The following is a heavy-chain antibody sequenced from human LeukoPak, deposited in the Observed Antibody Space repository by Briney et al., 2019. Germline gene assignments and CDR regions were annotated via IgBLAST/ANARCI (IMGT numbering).Heavy chain of an antibody. Sequence: GGSLRLSCVASGFTFSSYWMSWVRQAPGKGLEWVANINQDGSEKYYVDSVQGRFTISRDNAKNTLYLQMNSLRAEDTAVYYCARDPDAFDIWGQGTMVTVSS. CDR3: ARDPDAFDI. CDR2: INQDGSEK. V-gene: IGHV3-7*01. J-gene: IGHJ3*02. CDR1: GFTFSSYW.